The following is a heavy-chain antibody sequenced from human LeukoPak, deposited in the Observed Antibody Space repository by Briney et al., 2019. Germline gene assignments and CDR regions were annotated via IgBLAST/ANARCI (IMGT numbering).Heavy chain of an antibody. CDR2: IRYDGSNK. CDR1: GFTFSSYG. V-gene: IGHV3-30*02. Sequence: GGSLRLSCAASGFTFSSYGMHWVRQAPGKGLEWVAFIRYDGSNKYYADSVKGRFTISRDNSKNTPYLQMNSLRAEDTAVYYCAKDHGSSWSGFDPWGQGTLVTVSS. D-gene: IGHD6-13*01. J-gene: IGHJ5*02. CDR3: AKDHGSSWSGFDP.